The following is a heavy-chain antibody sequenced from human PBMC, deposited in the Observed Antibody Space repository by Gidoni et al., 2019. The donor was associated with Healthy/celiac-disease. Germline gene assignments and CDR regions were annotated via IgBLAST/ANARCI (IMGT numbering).Heavy chain of an antibody. CDR2: IIPLLGIA. CDR1: GGTFSSYA. J-gene: IGHJ6*02. Sequence: QVQLVQSGAEVKKPGSSVKVSCKASGGTFSSYAISWVRQAPGQGLEWMGRIIPLLGIANYAQQFQGRVTITADKSTSTAYMELSSLRSEDTAVYYCARDLSGSYYLSYHYGMDVWGQGTTVTVSS. V-gene: IGHV1-69*04. CDR3: ARDLSGSYYLSYHYGMDV. D-gene: IGHD3-10*01.